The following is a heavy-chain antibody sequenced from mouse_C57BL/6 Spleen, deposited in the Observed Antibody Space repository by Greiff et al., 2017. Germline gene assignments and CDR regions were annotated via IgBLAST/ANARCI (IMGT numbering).Heavy chain of an antibody. CDR2: IYPGDGET. V-gene: IGHV1-80*01. CDR1: GYAFSSYW. CDR3: ARTKSNYGDY. Sequence: QVQLKESGAELVKPGASVKISCKASGYAFSSYWMNWVKQRPGKGLEWIGQIYPGDGETNYNGKFKGKATLTADKSSSTAYMQLSSLTSEDSAVYFCARTKSNYGDYWGQGTLVTVSA. D-gene: IGHD2-5*01. J-gene: IGHJ3*01.